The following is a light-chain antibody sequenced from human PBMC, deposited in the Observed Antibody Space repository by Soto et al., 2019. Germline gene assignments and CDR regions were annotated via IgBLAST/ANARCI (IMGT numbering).Light chain of an antibody. CDR1: SSNIGSRYD. V-gene: IGLV1-40*01. CDR2: GNN. Sequence: QSVLTQPPSVSGAPGQRVTISCAGTSSNIGSRYDVHWYQQLPGTAPKLVIYGNNIRPTGVPDRFSGSKSGTSASLAITGLEAEDEADYYCQSYDSSLSAVVFGGGTQLTVL. J-gene: IGLJ2*01. CDR3: QSYDSSLSAVV.